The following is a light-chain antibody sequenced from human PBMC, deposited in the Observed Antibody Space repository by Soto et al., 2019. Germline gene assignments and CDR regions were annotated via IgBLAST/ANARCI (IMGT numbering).Light chain of an antibody. CDR2: AAS. V-gene: IGKV1-39*01. CDR3: QQSSSTPQT. J-gene: IGKJ4*01. CDR1: QSISSY. Sequence: DIQMTQSPSSLSASVGDRVTITCRASQSISSYLNWYQQKPGKAPKLLIYAASSLQSGVPSRFSGSGSGTDFTLAIGSLQPEDFATYYCQQSSSTPQTFGGGTKVDIK.